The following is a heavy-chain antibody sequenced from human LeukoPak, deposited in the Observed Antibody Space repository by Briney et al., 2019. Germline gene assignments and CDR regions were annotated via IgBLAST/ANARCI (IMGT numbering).Heavy chain of an antibody. V-gene: IGHV5-51*01. CDR1: GYSFTSSW. CDR3: ARRLLGDYYVFDY. D-gene: IGHD4-17*01. CDR2: IYPGDSDT. Sequence: GESLKISCKGSGYSFTSSWIGWVRQMPGKGLEWMGIIYPGDSDTRYSPSFQGQVTVSADKSISTAYLQWSSLKASDTAMYYCARRLLGDYYVFDYWGQGTLVTVSP. J-gene: IGHJ4*02.